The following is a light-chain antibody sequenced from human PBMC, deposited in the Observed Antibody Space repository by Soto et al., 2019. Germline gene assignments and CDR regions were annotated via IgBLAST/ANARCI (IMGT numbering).Light chain of an antibody. CDR1: SSDVGAYTL. Sequence: QSALTQPASVSGSPGQSITISCTGTSSDVGAYTLVSWYQQYPGKAPRLIIYEVSKRPSGIPNRFSASESDNTASLTISGLRAEDEADYYCSSYTRSNTMPFGGGTKLTVL. CDR2: EVS. V-gene: IGLV2-14*02. J-gene: IGLJ2*01. CDR3: SSYTRSNTMP.